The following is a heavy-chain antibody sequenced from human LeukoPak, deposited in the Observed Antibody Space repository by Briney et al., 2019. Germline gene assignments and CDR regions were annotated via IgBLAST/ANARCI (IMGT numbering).Heavy chain of an antibody. Sequence: GGSLSLSCAASGFTFRSYWMSWVRQAPGKGLEWVANIKQDGSEKYYADSVKGRFTISRDNSKNTLYLQMNSLRAEDTAVYYCAREPLYYFDYWGQGTLVTVSS. CDR3: AREPLYYFDY. CDR1: GFTFRSYW. J-gene: IGHJ4*02. D-gene: IGHD3-16*01. V-gene: IGHV3-7*01. CDR2: IKQDGSEK.